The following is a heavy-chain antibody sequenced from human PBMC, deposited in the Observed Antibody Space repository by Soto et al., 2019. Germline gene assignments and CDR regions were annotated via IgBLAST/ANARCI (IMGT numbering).Heavy chain of an antibody. CDR3: ARAIPPSGY. J-gene: IGHJ4*02. V-gene: IGHV1-18*01. CDR1: GYTFTRYG. D-gene: IGHD6-19*01. Sequence: QVQLVLSGAEVKNHGASVKVSCKASGYTFTRYGISCVRQTPGQGLEWIGWISSYNANTNYAQKLQGRVTMTTDTATSTAYMELRSLRSDDTAVYYCARAIPPSGYWGQGTLGYVSS. CDR2: ISSYNANT.